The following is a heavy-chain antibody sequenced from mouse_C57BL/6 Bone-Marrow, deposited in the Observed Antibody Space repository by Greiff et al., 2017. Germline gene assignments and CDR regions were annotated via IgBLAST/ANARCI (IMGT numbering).Heavy chain of an antibody. D-gene: IGHD2-3*01. CDR2: MHPNGGSP. V-gene: IGHV1-64*01. J-gene: IGHJ4*01. Sequence: QVHVKQSGAELVRPGSSVKLSCKASGYTFTSYWMHWVKQRPIQGLEWIGMMHPNGGSPDYNEKFKSEATLSVDKSSRTAYMELSSLTSEDSAVYYGAGSYDRDDYTMDYWGQGTSVTVSS. CDR1: GYTFTSYW. CDR3: AGSYDRDDYTMDY.